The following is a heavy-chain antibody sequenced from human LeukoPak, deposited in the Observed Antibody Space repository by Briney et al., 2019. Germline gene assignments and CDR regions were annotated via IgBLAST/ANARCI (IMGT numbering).Heavy chain of an antibody. CDR1: GFTFSSYG. CDR3: AKVPYGSGTRGGFDY. CDR2: ISYDGSNK. Sequence: GGSLRLSCAASGFTFSSYGMHWVRQAPGKGLEWVAVISYDGSNKYYADSVKGRFTISRDNSKNTLYLQMNSLRAEDTALYYCAKVPYGSGTRGGFDYWGQGTLVTVSS. J-gene: IGHJ4*02. D-gene: IGHD3-10*01. V-gene: IGHV3-30*18.